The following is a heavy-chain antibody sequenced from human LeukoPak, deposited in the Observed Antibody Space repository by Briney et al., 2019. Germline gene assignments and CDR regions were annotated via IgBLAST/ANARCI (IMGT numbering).Heavy chain of an antibody. CDR1: GGTFSSYA. Sequence: ASVKVSCKASGGTFSSYAISWVRQAPGQGLEWMGGIIPIFGTANYAQKFQGRVTITTDESTSTAYMELSSLRSEDAAVYYCARGYRFTPPPWVGGNNWFDPWGQGTLVTVSS. V-gene: IGHV1-69*05. CDR3: ARGYRFTPPPWVGGNNWFDP. D-gene: IGHD3-16*01. CDR2: IIPIFGTA. J-gene: IGHJ5*02.